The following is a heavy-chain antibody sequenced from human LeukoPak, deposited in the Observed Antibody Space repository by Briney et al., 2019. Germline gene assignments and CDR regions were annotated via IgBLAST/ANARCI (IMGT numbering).Heavy chain of an antibody. CDR2: INTDGSST. Sequence: PGGSLRLSCAASGFTFNNYWMHWVRQAPGKGLLWVSRINTDGSSTSYADSVKGRFTITRDNAKNMVYLQMNSLRGEDTAVYYCAREYFDPWGQGTQVTVSS. V-gene: IGHV3-74*01. J-gene: IGHJ5*02. CDR3: AREYFDP. CDR1: GFTFNNYW.